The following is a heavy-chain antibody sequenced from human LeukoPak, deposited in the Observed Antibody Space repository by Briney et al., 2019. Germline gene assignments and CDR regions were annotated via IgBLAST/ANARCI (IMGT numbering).Heavy chain of an antibody. J-gene: IGHJ4*02. Sequence: PGGSLRLSCAASGFTVSSNYMNWVRQAPGKGLEWVAFIRYDGSNKYYADSVKGRFTISRDNSKNTLYLQMNSLRAEDTAVYYCASSTPEPKYSSNFDYWGQGTLVTVSS. CDR3: ASSTPEPKYSSNFDY. CDR1: GFTVSSNY. V-gene: IGHV3-30*02. CDR2: IRYDGSNK. D-gene: IGHD6-13*01.